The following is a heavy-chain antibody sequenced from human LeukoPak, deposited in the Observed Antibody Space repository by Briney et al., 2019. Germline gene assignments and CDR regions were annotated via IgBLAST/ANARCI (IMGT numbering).Heavy chain of an antibody. D-gene: IGHD4/OR15-4a*01. CDR1: GFTVSSNS. CDR2: IYSDNT. Sequence: QPGGSLRLSCTVSGFTVSSNSMSWVRQVPGKGLKWVSFIYSDNTHYSDSVKGRFTISRDNSKNTLYLQMNSLRAEDTAVYYCARRAGAYSHPYDYWGQGTLVTVSS. J-gene: IGHJ4*02. V-gene: IGHV3-53*01. CDR3: ARRAGAYSHPYDY.